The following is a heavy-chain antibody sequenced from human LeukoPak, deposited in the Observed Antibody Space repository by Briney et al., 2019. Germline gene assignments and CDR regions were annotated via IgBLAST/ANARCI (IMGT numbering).Heavy chain of an antibody. J-gene: IGHJ6*03. CDR3: ARAYDFWSGYYYMDV. CDR1: GYTFTGYY. V-gene: IGHV1-2*02. Sequence: ASVKVSCKASGYTFTGYYMHWVRQAPGQGLEWMGWINPNSGGTNYAQKFQGRVTMTGDTSISTAYMELSRLRSDDTAVYYCARAYDFWSGYYYMDVWGKGTTVTVSS. CDR2: INPNSGGT. D-gene: IGHD3-3*01.